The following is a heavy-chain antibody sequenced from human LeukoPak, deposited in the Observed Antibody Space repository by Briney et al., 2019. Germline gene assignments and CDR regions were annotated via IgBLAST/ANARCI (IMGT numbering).Heavy chain of an antibody. D-gene: IGHD5-24*01. CDR1: GGAISYYY. V-gene: IGHV4-59*01. Sequence: SETLSLTCTVSGGAISYYYWNWIRQPPGKGLEWIGYIYYTGNTNYNPSLKSRVTISVDTSKNQFSLKLSSVTAADTAVYYCARDRLQLQSWGQGTLVTVSS. CDR3: ARDRLQLQS. CDR2: IYYTGNT. J-gene: IGHJ5*02.